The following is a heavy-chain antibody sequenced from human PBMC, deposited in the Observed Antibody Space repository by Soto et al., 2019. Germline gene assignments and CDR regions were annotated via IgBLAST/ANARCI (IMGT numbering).Heavy chain of an antibody. CDR3: ASPAAAGTFDY. J-gene: IGHJ4*02. CDR1: GGTFSSYA. D-gene: IGHD6-13*01. Sequence: ASVKVSCKASGGTFSSYAISWVRQAPGQGLEWMGGIIPIFGTANYAQKFQGRVTITADESTSTAYMELSSLRSEDTAVYYCASPAAAGTFDYWGQGTLVTVSS. V-gene: IGHV1-69*13. CDR2: IIPIFGTA.